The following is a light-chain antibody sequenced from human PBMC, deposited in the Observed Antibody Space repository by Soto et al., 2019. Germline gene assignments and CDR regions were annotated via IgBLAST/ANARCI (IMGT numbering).Light chain of an antibody. V-gene: IGKV3-20*01. Sequence: EIVLTQSPATLSLSPGERATLSCRASQSVSSSYLAWYQQKPGQAPRLLIYGSSVRATGVPDRFSGSGSGTDFTLIINRLEPEDVAIYYCQQYGGSPRITFGQGTRLEIK. CDR1: QSVSSSY. CDR3: QQYGGSPRIT. J-gene: IGKJ5*01. CDR2: GSS.